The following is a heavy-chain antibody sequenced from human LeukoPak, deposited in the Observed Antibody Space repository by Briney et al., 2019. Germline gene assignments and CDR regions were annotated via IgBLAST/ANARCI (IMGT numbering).Heavy chain of an antibody. J-gene: IGHJ5*02. CDR2: IYYSGST. V-gene: IGHV4-61*01. CDR1: GGSVSSGSYY. CDR3: ASYYYGSGSYEVWFDP. Sequence: SETLSLTCTVSGGSVSSGSYYWSWIRQPPGKGLEWIGYIYYSGSTNYNPSLRSRVTISVDTSKNQFSLKLSSVTAANTAVYYCASYYYGSGSYEVWFDPWGQGTLVTVSS. D-gene: IGHD3-10*01.